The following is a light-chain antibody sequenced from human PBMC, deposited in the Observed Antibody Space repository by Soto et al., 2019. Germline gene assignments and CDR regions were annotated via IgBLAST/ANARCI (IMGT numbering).Light chain of an antibody. Sequence: IVMTQSPATLSVSPGERATLSCRASQSVSNNLAWYQQQPGQAPRLLIIGVSNRVTGIPARFSGSGSGTEFTLTISSLQSEDFAVYYCQQYNNWPPLTFGGGTKVEIK. J-gene: IGKJ4*01. V-gene: IGKV3-15*01. CDR3: QQYNNWPPLT. CDR1: QSVSNN. CDR2: GVS.